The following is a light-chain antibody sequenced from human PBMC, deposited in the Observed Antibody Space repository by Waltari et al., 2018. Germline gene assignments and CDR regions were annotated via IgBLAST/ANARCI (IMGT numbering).Light chain of an antibody. Sequence: DMQMTQYPSTLSASVGNRVAITCWASKSISSWLAWYQQKPGKAPKLLIYKASSLESGVPSRFSGSGSGTEFTLTISSLQPDDFATYYCQQYNSYSYTFGQGTKLEIK. CDR3: QQYNSYSYT. CDR2: KAS. CDR1: KSISSW. J-gene: IGKJ2*01. V-gene: IGKV1-5*03.